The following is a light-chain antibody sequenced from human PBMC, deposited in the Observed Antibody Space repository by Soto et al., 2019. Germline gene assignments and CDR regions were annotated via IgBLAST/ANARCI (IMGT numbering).Light chain of an antibody. CDR2: INSDGSH. Sequence: QLVLTQSPSASASLGASVKFICTLSRGHSSYAIAWHQQQPEKGPRYLMKINSDGSHSKGDGIPDRFSGSSSGAERYLTISSLQSEDEADYYCQTWGTGIRVFGTGTKVTVL. CDR1: RGHSSYA. V-gene: IGLV4-69*01. CDR3: QTWGTGIRV. J-gene: IGLJ1*01.